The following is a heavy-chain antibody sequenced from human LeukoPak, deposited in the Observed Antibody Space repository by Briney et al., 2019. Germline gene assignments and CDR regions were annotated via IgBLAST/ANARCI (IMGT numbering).Heavy chain of an antibody. V-gene: IGHV4-59*01. J-gene: IGHJ4*02. CDR2: IYYSGST. Sequence: SETLSLTCTVSGGSISSYYWRWIRQPPGKGLEWIGYIYYSGSTDYNPSLKSRVTISVDTSKNQFSLKLSSVTAADTAVYYCAKLGEVEMALDYWGQGTLVTVSS. D-gene: IGHD5-24*01. CDR1: GGSISSYY. CDR3: AKLGEVEMALDY.